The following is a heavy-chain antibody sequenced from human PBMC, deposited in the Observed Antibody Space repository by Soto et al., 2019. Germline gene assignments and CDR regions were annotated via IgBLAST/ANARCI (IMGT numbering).Heavy chain of an antibody. CDR3: PRDRCTTAKCYTHHLAI. J-gene: IGHJ6*02. CDR2: ISPYSGHT. Sequence: QGQLVQSGGEVTKPGASVKVSCNASGYTFTSYGISWVRQAPGQGLEWMGWISPYSGHTKDAQKVQGNVTMTTDTPTGTAYIELRSLASDDTALYYCPRDRCTTAKCYTHHLAIWSQASTVIVSS. D-gene: IGHD2-21*02. CDR1: GYTFTSYG. V-gene: IGHV1-18*04.